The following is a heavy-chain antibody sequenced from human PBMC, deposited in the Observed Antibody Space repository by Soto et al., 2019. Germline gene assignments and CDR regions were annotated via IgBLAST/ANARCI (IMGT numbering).Heavy chain of an antibody. J-gene: IGHJ4*02. CDR2: ISSGNSFI. CDR3: SHGYYQYFES. D-gene: IGHD5-18*01. CDR1: GFTFNSDS. Sequence: GALRLSCAASGFTFNSDSMNWVRQAPGKGLQWVSSISSGNSFIYYADSVKGRFTISRDNAKNSLYLQMNSLKTEDTAVYYCSHGYYQYFESWGQGT. V-gene: IGHV3-21*03.